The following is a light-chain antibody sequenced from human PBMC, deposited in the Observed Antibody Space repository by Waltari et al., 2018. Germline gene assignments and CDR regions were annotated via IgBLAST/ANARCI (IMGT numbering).Light chain of an antibody. CDR1: QSVIDY. Sequence: EIVLTQSPVTLSLSPGERATLSCRASQSVIDYVAWYQQKPGQAPRLLIYGASNRATGIPARFSGSGSETDFTLTISSLEPEDFAVYYCQQRSNWRSTFGQGTRLEIK. V-gene: IGKV3-11*01. J-gene: IGKJ5*01. CDR3: QQRSNWRST. CDR2: GAS.